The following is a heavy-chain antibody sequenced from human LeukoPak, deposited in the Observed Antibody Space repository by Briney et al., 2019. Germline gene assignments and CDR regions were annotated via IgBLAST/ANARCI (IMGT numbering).Heavy chain of an antibody. D-gene: IGHD2-2*01. V-gene: IGHV1-69*04. CDR1: GGTFANYA. CDR2: IIPMLGKT. CDR3: ARGLFGGFAAAPFDH. Sequence: SVKVSCKASGGTFANYAVSWVREAPGLGLEWMGRIIPMLGKTNSAQKFQDRVTITADKSTGTAYMELTNLRPDDTAVYFCARGLFGGFAAAPFDHWGQGTLVTVSP. J-gene: IGHJ4*02.